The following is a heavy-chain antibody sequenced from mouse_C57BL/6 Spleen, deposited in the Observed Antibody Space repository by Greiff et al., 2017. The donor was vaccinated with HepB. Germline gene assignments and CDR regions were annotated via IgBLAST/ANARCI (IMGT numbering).Heavy chain of an antibody. J-gene: IGHJ3*01. CDR3: AIHDDYDGFAY. Sequence: EVKLVESEGGLVQPGSSMKLSCTASGFTFSDYYMAWVRQVPEKGLEWVANINYDGSSTYYLDSLKSRFIISRDNAKNILYLQMSSLKSEDTATYYCAIHDDYDGFAYWGQGTLVTVSA. V-gene: IGHV5-16*01. CDR1: GFTFSDYY. CDR2: INYDGSST. D-gene: IGHD2-4*01.